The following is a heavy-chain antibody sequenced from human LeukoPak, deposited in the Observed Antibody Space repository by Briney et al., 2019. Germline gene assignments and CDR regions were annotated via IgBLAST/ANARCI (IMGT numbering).Heavy chain of an antibody. CDR1: GFTFSSYA. D-gene: IGHD6-19*01. J-gene: IGHJ4*02. V-gene: IGHV3-23*01. CDR3: ARGEAGTFDY. CDR2: ITHSGGSA. Sequence: PGGSLRLSCAASGFTFSSYAMRWVRPAPGKGLECVSAITHSGGSAYYADAVKGRFTISRDNSKNTLYLQMNSLRAEITAVYYCARGEAGTFDYWGQGTLVTVSS.